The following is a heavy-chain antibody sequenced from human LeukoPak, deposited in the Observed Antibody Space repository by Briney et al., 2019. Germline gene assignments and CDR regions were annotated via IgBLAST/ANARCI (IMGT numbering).Heavy chain of an antibody. Sequence: ASVKVSCKASGYTFTGYYILWVRQAPGQGLKWMGRINPNSGGTQYAQEFQGRGTMTRDTSISTAYMELSRLRSDDTAVYYCARGYCSGGGCYSVENWFDPWGQGTLVTVSS. J-gene: IGHJ5*02. V-gene: IGHV1-2*06. CDR1: GYTFTGYY. CDR3: ARGYCSGGGCYSVENWFDP. D-gene: IGHD2-15*01. CDR2: INPNSGGT.